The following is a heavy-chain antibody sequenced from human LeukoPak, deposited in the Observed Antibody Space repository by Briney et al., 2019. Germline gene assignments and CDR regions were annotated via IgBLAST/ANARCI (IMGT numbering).Heavy chain of an antibody. CDR3: ARGHITIFGVVTPHFDY. CDR1: GCSISSYY. D-gene: IGHD3-3*01. V-gene: IGHV4-59*01. J-gene: IGHJ4*02. Sequence: PSETLSLTCTVSGCSISSYYRTWIRQSPGTGLEWIGYIHDSVNTDYNPSLKSRVTISVDTSNKQFSLKLNSVTAADTAVYYCARGHITIFGVVTPHFDYWGQGTLVTVSS. CDR2: IHDSVNT.